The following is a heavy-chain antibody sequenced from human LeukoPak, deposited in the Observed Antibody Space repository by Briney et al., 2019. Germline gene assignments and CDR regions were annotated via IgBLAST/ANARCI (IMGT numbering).Heavy chain of an antibody. CDR2: IYTSGST. Sequence: SETLSLTCTVSGGSISSGSYYWSWIRQPAGKGLEWIGRIYTSGSTNYNPSLKSRVTISVDTSKNQFSLKLSSVTAADAAVYYCAREYPSDYYDSSGCLDYWGQGTLVTVSS. D-gene: IGHD3-22*01. CDR1: GGSISSGSYY. V-gene: IGHV4-61*02. CDR3: AREYPSDYYDSSGCLDY. J-gene: IGHJ4*02.